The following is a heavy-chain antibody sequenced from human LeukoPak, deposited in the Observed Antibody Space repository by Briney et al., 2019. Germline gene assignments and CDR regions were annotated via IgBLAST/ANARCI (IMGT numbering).Heavy chain of an antibody. CDR1: GYTFTGYY. D-gene: IGHD2-2*01. CDR2: INSNSGGT. CDR3: ARDDIVVVPVGFDP. Sequence: ASVKVSCKASGYTFTGYYMHWVRQAPGQGLEWMGWINSNSGGTNYAQKFQGRVTMTRDTSISTAYMELSRLRSDDTAVYYCARDDIVVVPVGFDPWGQGTLVTVSP. J-gene: IGHJ5*02. V-gene: IGHV1-2*02.